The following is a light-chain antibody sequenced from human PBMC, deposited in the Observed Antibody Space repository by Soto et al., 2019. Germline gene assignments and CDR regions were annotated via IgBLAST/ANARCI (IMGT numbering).Light chain of an antibody. CDR2: EVT. CDR1: SNDVGGYNY. J-gene: IGLJ2*01. CDR3: SSYAGSSNFVV. Sequence: QSALTQPPAASGSPGQSVTISCTGTSNDVGGYNYVSWYQHHPGKAPKLMIYEVTRRPSGVPGRFSGSKSGNTASLTVSGLQAEDEAAYYCSSYAGSSNFVVFGGGTKLTVL. V-gene: IGLV2-8*01.